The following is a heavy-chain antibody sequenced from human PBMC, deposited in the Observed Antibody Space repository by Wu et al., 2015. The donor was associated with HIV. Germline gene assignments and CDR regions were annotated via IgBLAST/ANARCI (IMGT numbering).Heavy chain of an antibody. CDR2: INPNSGGT. CDR3: ARVFMRGEGKYAFDI. D-gene: IGHD2/OR15-2a*01. CDR1: GYTFTGYY. V-gene: IGHV1-2*02. Sequence: QVQLVQSGAEVKKPGASVKVSCKASGYTFTGYYMHWVRQAPGQGLEWMGWINPNSGGTNYAQKFQGRVTMTRDTSISTAYMELSRLRSDDTAVYYCARVFMRGEGKYAFDIWGQRGQWSPSLQ. J-gene: IGHJ3*02.